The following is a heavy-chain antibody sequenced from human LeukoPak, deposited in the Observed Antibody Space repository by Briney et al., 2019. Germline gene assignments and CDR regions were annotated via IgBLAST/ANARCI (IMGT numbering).Heavy chain of an antibody. J-gene: IGHJ5*02. CDR2: IKGDGSST. Sequence: PSETLSLTCAVYGGSFSSPWMHWVRQAPGKGLAWVSRIKGDGSSTSYADSVKGRFTVSRDNAKNTLYLHMNSLRAEDTAVYYCTRSDWFDPWGQGTLVTVSS. V-gene: IGHV3-74*01. CDR3: TRSDWFDP. CDR1: GGSFSSPW.